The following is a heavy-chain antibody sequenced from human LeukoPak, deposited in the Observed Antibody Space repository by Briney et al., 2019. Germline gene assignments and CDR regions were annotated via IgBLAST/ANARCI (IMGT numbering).Heavy chain of an antibody. D-gene: IGHD6-6*01. V-gene: IGHV3-30*03. Sequence: PGGSLRLSCAASGFTFSSYSMSWVRQAPGKGLEWVAIISDDGSNEYYADSVKGRFTISRDNSKNTLYLQMNSLRAEDTAVYYCARDGSSSSLDYWGQGTLVTVSS. CDR3: ARDGSSSSLDY. J-gene: IGHJ4*02. CDR1: GFTFSSYS. CDR2: ISDDGSNE.